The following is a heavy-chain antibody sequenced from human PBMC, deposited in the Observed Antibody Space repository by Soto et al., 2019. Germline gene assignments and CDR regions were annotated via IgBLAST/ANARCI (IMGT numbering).Heavy chain of an antibody. CDR3: ATSPGWLGEGSGGLDV. Sequence: QLQLVQSGAEVKRPGASVRVSCKASGNTLTGYFLHWVRQARGQGLEWMGWLNSNSGGTKIAQKFQGRLAMTRDMSITTAYMELIRLRSDDTAVYYCATSPGWLGEGSGGLDVWGLGATVTVSS. J-gene: IGHJ6*02. V-gene: IGHV1-2*02. CDR1: GNTLTGYF. D-gene: IGHD3-10*01. CDR2: LNSNSGGT.